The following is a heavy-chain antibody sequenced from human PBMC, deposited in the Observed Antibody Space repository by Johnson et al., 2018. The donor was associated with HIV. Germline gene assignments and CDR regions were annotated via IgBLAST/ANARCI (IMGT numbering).Heavy chain of an antibody. CDR3: AILPEWELSPEFCDI. V-gene: IGHV3-33*01. J-gene: IGHJ3*02. CDR2: IWYDGSNK. CDR1: GFTFSSYG. Sequence: QVQLVESGGGVVQPGRSLRLSCAASGFTFSSYGIHWVRQAPGKGLEWVAVIWYDGSNKYYADSVKGRFTISRDNSKNTLYLQMNSLRAEDTAVYYCAILPEWELSPEFCDIWGQGTMVTVSS. D-gene: IGHD1-26*01.